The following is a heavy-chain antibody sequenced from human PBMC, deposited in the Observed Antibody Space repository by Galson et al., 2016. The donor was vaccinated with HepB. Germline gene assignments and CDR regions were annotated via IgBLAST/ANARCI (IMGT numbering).Heavy chain of an antibody. J-gene: IGHJ4*02. CDR1: GFTFSSYG. CDR2: ISGGGVST. D-gene: IGHD2-21*02. Sequence: SLRLSCAASGFTFSSYGFHWVRQAPDKGLQWVSGISGGGVSTHYADSVKGRFTISRDNSKNTLYLQMNSLRAEDTAVYYCAKGRYCGGDCYSSDYWGQGTLVTVSS. CDR3: AKGRYCGGDCYSSDY. V-gene: IGHV3-23*01.